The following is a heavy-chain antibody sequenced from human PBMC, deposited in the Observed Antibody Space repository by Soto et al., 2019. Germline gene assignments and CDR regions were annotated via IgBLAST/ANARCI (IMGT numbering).Heavy chain of an antibody. J-gene: IGHJ5*02. V-gene: IGHV4-31*03. CDR3: ARRDMSVFSYCLDT. CDR2: IYFSVTN. CDR1: GGSISSGDYY. Sequence: QVQLQESGPGLVKPSQTLSLTCTVSGGSISSGDYYWSWIRQHPGKGLDWIGTIYFSVTNYYNPFLKIRVTISVVTTKNQFSLNLSAVTAADTVVYYCARRDMSVFSYCLDTWGQGTLVSVSS. D-gene: IGHD2-15*01.